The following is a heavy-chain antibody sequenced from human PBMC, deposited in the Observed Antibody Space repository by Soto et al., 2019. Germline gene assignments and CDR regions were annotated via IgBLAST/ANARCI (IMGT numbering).Heavy chain of an antibody. Sequence: GGSLRLYCAASVFTCSSYSMNWVRQAPGKGLEWISYISTTSSSIYYADSVKGRFTISRDNAKNSLFLQINSLRDEDTAVYYCARKGVAFDYWGQGALVTVSS. V-gene: IGHV3-48*02. CDR3: ARKGVAFDY. CDR1: VFTCSSYS. D-gene: IGHD3-3*01. J-gene: IGHJ4*02. CDR2: ISTTSSSI.